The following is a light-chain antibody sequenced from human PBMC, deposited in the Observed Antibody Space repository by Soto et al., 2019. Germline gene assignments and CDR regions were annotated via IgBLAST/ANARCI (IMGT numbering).Light chain of an antibody. Sequence: EIVLTQSPGTLSLSPGERATLSCRASQSVSSSYLAWYQQKPGQAPRLLIYGASSRATGIPDRFSGSGSGTDFTLTISILEPEDCAVYYCQQYGSSPYTFRQGTKLEIK. V-gene: IGKV3-20*01. CDR1: QSVSSSY. CDR2: GAS. J-gene: IGKJ2*01. CDR3: QQYGSSPYT.